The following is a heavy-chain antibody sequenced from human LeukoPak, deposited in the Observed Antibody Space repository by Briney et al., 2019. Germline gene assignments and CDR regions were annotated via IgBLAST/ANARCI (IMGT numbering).Heavy chain of an antibody. J-gene: IGHJ4*02. CDR1: GGSISSYY. Sequence: SETLSLTCTVSGGSISSYYWSWIRQPAGEGLEWIGRIYSSGSTNYNPSLKSRVTISVDTSKNHFSLNLSSVTAADTAVYYCARVGATSAYFDQWGQGTLVTVSS. CDR2: IYSSGST. V-gene: IGHV4-4*07. D-gene: IGHD1-26*01. CDR3: ARVGATSAYFDQ.